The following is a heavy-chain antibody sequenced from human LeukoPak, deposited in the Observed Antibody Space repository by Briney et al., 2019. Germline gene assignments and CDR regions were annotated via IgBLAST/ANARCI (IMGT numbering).Heavy chain of an antibody. CDR1: GFTFSSYS. J-gene: IGHJ4*02. CDR2: ISSSSYI. V-gene: IGHV3-21*01. Sequence: GGSLRLSCAASGFTFSSYSMNWVRQAPGKGLEWVSSISSSSYIYYADSVKGRFTISRDNAKNSLYLQMNSLRAEDTAVYYCARDPQTETYFDYWGQGTLVSVSS. D-gene: IGHD2-21*02. CDR3: ARDPQTETYFDY.